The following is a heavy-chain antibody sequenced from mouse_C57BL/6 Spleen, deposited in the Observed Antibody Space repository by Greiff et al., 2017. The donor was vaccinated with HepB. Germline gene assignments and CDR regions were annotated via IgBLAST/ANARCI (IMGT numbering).Heavy chain of an antibody. Sequence: EVQLVESGGGLVQPGGSLSLSCAASGFTFTDYYMSWVRQPPGQALEWLGFIRNNANGYTNEYSASVKGLFTISRDTSQTILYLRMNALRAEDSATYNCARGRSTEWYFDYWGQGTTLTVSS. J-gene: IGHJ2*01. CDR1: GFTFTDYY. CDR2: IRNNANGYTN. V-gene: IGHV7-3*01. D-gene: IGHD1-3*01. CDR3: ARGRSTEWYFDY.